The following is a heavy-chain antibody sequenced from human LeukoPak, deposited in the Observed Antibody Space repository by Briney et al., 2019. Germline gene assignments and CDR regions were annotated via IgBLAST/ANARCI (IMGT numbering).Heavy chain of an antibody. D-gene: IGHD5-18*01. V-gene: IGHV1-69*05. CDR1: GGTFSSYA. Sequence: SVKVSCKASGGTFSSYAISWVRQAPGQGLEWMGGIIPIFGTANYAQKFQGRVTITTDESTSTAYMELSSLRSEDTAVYYCASGIQLGYYYYYYMDVWGKGTTVTVSS. CDR3: ASGIQLGYYYYYYMDV. J-gene: IGHJ6*03. CDR2: IIPIFGTA.